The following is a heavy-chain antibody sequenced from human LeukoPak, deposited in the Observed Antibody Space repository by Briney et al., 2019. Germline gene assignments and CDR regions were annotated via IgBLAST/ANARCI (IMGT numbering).Heavy chain of an antibody. J-gene: IGHJ4*02. CDR3: ARGASSWYGSFLFDY. D-gene: IGHD6-13*01. CDR2: ISAYNGNT. Sequence: GASVKVSCKASGYTFTSYGIGWVRQAPGQGLEWMGWISAYNGNTNYAQKLQGRVTMTTDTSTSTAYMELRSLRSDDTAVYYCARGASSWYGSFLFDYWGQGTLVTVSS. V-gene: IGHV1-18*01. CDR1: GYTFTSYG.